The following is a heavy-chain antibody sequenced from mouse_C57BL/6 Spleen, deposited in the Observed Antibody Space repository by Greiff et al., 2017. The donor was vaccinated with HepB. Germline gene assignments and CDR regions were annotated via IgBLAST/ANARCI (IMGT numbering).Heavy chain of an antibody. Sequence: EVKVVESGEGLVKPGGSLKLSCAASGFTFSSYAMSWVRQTPEKRLEWVAYISSGGDYIYYADTVKGRVTISRDNARNTLYLQMSSLKSEDTAMCYCTSHYYGSSYGNYWGQGTTLTVSS. CDR2: ISSGGDYI. CDR1: GFTFSSYA. CDR3: TSHYYGSSYGNY. D-gene: IGHD1-1*01. J-gene: IGHJ2*01. V-gene: IGHV5-9-1*02.